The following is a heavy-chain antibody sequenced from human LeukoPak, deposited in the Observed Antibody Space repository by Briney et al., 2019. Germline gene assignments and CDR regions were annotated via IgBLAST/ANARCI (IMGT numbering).Heavy chain of an antibody. Sequence: SETLSLTCAVYGGSFSGYYWSWIRQPPGKGLEWIGEINHSGSTNYNPSLKSRVTISVDTSKNQFSLKLSSVTAADTAVYYCARGRGLNYYYYYYMDVWGKGTTVTVSS. J-gene: IGHJ6*03. V-gene: IGHV4-34*01. CDR3: ARGRGLNYYYYYYMDV. CDR1: GGSFSGYY. D-gene: IGHD3-10*01. CDR2: INHSGST.